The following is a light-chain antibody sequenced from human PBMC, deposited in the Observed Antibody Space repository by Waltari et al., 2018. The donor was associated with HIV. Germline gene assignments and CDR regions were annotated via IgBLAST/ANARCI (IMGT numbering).Light chain of an antibody. CDR1: SSNIGADHD. CDR3: QSYDRSLSASVV. Sequence: QSVLTQPPSVSGAPGPRVTISCTGGSSNIGADHDVHWYKQIPGTAPKLLIAGNKNRPSGVPDRFSASKSGTSASLAITGLQAEDEADYFCQSYDRSLSASVVFGGGTKLTVL. J-gene: IGLJ2*01. CDR2: GNK. V-gene: IGLV1-40*01.